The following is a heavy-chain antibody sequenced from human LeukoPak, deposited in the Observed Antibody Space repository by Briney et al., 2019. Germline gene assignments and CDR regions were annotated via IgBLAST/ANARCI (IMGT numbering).Heavy chain of an antibody. Sequence: SWTLSLTCTVSGGFISSYYWSWIRQPPGRGLEGIGYIYYSGSTNYNPSLKSRVTISVDTSKNQSSLKLSSVTAADTAVYYCARVAAPDAFDIWGQGTMVTVSS. V-gene: IGHV4-59*01. CDR2: IYYSGST. J-gene: IGHJ3*02. CDR3: ARVAAPDAFDI. CDR1: GGFISSYY. D-gene: IGHD6-19*01.